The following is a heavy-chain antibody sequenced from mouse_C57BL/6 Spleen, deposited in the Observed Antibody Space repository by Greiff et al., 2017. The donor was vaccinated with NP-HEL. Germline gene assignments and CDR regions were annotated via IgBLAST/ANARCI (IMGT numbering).Heavy chain of an antibody. D-gene: IGHD4-1*02. CDR3: ASTGTRAMDY. CDR1: GYTFTSYW. V-gene: IGHV1-69*01. J-gene: IGHJ4*01. CDR2: IDPSDSYT. Sequence: QVQLQQPGAELVMPGASVKLSCKASGYTFTSYWMHWVKQRPGQGLEWIGEIDPSDSYTNYNQKFKGKSTLTVDKSSSTAYMQLSSLTSEDSAVYYCASTGTRAMDYWGQGTSVTVSS.